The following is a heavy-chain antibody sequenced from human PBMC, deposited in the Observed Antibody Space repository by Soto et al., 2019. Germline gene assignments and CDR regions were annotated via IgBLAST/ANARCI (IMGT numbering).Heavy chain of an antibody. CDR3: ARRVYYYGSGSYLDY. V-gene: IGHV4-30-4*01. J-gene: IGHJ4*02. CDR2: IYYSGST. CDR1: GGSISSGDYY. Sequence: PPETLSLTCTVSGGSISSGDYYWSWIRQPPGKGLEWIGYIYYSGSTYYNPSLKSRVTISVNTSKNQFSLKLSSVTAADTAVYYCARRVYYYGSGSYLDYRGQGTLVTVSS. D-gene: IGHD3-10*01.